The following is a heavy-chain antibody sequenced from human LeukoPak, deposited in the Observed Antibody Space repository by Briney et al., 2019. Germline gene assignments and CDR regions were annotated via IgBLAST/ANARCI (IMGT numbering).Heavy chain of an antibody. CDR2: IYYSGST. CDR3: ARDHDSSGYIDY. J-gene: IGHJ4*02. Sequence: SSETLSLTCTVSGGSIRSYYWSWIRQPPGKGLEWIGYIYYSGSTNYNPSLKSRVTISVDTSKNQFSLKLSSVTAADTAVYYCARDHDSSGYIDYWGQGTLVTVSS. V-gene: IGHV4-59*01. CDR1: GGSIRSYY. D-gene: IGHD3-22*01.